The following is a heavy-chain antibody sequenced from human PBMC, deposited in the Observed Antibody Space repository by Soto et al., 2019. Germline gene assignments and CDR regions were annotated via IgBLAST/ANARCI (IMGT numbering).Heavy chain of an antibody. V-gene: IGHV3-23*01. J-gene: IGHJ6*03. CDR2: ISGSGGST. Sequence: GGSLRLSCAASGFTFSSYAMSWVRQAPGKGLEWVSAISGSGGSTYYADSVKGRFTISRDNSKNTLYLQMNSLRAEDTAVYYCAKATDQPNYYYYMDVWGKGTTVTVSS. CDR3: AKATDQPNYYYYMDV. CDR1: GFTFSSYA.